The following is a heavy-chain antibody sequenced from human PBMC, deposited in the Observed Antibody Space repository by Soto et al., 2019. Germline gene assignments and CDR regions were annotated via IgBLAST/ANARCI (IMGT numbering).Heavy chain of an antibody. J-gene: IGHJ4*02. D-gene: IGHD6-19*01. V-gene: IGHV1-69*13. CDR1: GGTFSSYA. Sequence: GASVKVSCKASGGTFSSYAISWVRQAPGQGLEWMGGIIPIFGTANYAQKFQGRVTITADESTSTAYMELSSLRSEDTAVYYCARVVGSDSGWYPYYFDYWGQGTLVTVSS. CDR3: ARVVGSDSGWYPYYFDY. CDR2: IIPIFGTA.